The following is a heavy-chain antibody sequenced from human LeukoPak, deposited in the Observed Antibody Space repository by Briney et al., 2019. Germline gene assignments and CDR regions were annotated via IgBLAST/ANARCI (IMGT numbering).Heavy chain of an antibody. Sequence: SETLSLTCAVYGGSFSGYYWSWIRQPPGKGLEWIGEINHSGSTNYNPSLKSRVTISVDTSKNQFSLKLGSVTAADTAVYYCARDHGSGSYYRANPNPFDYWGQGTLVTVSS. CDR2: INHSGST. CDR3: ARDHGSGSYYRANPNPFDY. CDR1: GGSFSGYY. D-gene: IGHD3-10*01. J-gene: IGHJ4*02. V-gene: IGHV4-34*01.